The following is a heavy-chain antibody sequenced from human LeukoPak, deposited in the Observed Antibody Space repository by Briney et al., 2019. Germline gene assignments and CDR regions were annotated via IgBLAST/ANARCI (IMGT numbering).Heavy chain of an antibody. Sequence: GGSLRLSCAASGFTFSSYGMHWVRQAPGKGLEWVAVISYDGSNKYYADSVKGRFTISRDNSKNTLYLQMNSLRAEDTAVYYCAKDPPTMDSGFDYWGQGTLVTVSS. CDR2: ISYDGSNK. J-gene: IGHJ4*02. D-gene: IGHD2-2*03. V-gene: IGHV3-30*18. CDR1: GFTFSSYG. CDR3: AKDPPTMDSGFDY.